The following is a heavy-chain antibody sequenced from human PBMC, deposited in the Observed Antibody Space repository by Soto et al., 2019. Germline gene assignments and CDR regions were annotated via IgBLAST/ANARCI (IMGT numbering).Heavy chain of an antibody. Sequence: PSQTLSLTFAMSGESVSSNSAAWAWIRQSPSRGLEWLGRTYYRSKWYNDYAVSVKSRITINPDTSKNQFSLQLNSVTPEDTAVYYCAREQLVPGYYYGMDVWGQGTTVTVSS. J-gene: IGHJ6*02. CDR1: GESVSSNSAA. CDR3: AREQLVPGYYYGMDV. V-gene: IGHV6-1*01. D-gene: IGHD6-13*01. CDR2: TYYRSKWYN.